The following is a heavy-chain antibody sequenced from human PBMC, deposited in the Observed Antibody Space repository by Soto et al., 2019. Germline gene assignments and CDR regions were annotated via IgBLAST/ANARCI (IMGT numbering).Heavy chain of an antibody. CDR1: GGSISSGGYY. D-gene: IGHD3-22*01. V-gene: IGHV4-31*03. CDR2: IYYSGST. J-gene: IGHJ4*02. CDR3: ARDDRSHYYFDY. Sequence: SETLSLTCTVSGGSISSGGYYWSWIRQHPGKGLEWIGYIYYSGSTYYNPSLKSRVTISVDTSKNQFSLKLSSVTAADTAVYYCARDDRSHYYFDYWGQGTLVTVSS.